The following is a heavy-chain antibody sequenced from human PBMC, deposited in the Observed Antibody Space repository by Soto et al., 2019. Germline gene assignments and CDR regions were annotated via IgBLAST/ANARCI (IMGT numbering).Heavy chain of an antibody. CDR2: INHSGST. J-gene: IGHJ4*02. CDR3: ARVGREVSEYFDY. Sequence: QVQLQQWGAGLLKPSETLSLTCAVYGGSFSGYYWSWIRQPPGKGLEWIGEINHSGSTNYNPSLKSRVTISVDTSKSQFSLKLSSVTAADTAVYYCARVGREVSEYFDYWGQGTLVTVSS. CDR1: GGSFSGYY. D-gene: IGHD3-10*01. V-gene: IGHV4-34*01.